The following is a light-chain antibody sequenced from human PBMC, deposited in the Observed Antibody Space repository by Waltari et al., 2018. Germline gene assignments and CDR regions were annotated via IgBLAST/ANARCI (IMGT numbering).Light chain of an antibody. Sequence: DIQMTQSPSSPSASVGERVTITCRASQGISSYLAWYQQKPGKAPKLLIYKASTLQSGVPSRFSGSGSGTDFTLAIRGLQPEDFATYYCQQHNSYPLTFGGGTKVEIK. CDR2: KAS. CDR3: QQHNSYPLT. V-gene: IGKV1-9*01. CDR1: QGISSY. J-gene: IGKJ4*01.